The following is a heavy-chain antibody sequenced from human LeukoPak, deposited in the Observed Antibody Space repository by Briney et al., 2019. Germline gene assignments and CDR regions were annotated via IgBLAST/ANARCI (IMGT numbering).Heavy chain of an antibody. J-gene: IGHJ4*02. D-gene: IGHD2-2*01. CDR2: IYYSGST. Sequence: PSETRSLTCTVSGGSISSSSYYWGWIRQPPGKGLEWIGSIYYSGSTYYNPSLKSRVTISVDTSKNQFSLKLSSVTAADTAVYYCARLARVRLGDYWGQGTLVTVSS. V-gene: IGHV4-39*01. CDR3: ARLARVRLGDY. CDR1: GGSISSSSYY.